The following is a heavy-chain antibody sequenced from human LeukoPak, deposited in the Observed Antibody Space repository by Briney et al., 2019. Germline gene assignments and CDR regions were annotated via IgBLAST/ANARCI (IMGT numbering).Heavy chain of an antibody. Sequence: PGGSLRLPCAASGFTVSSNYMSWVRQAPGKGLEWVSVIYSGGSTYYADSVKGRFTISRDNSKNTLYLQMNSLRAEDTAVYYCARHPHGGIVGATGWFDPWGQGTLVTVSS. CDR3: ARHPHGGIVGATGWFDP. CDR1: GFTVSSNY. J-gene: IGHJ5*02. CDR2: IYSGGST. V-gene: IGHV3-66*04. D-gene: IGHD1-26*01.